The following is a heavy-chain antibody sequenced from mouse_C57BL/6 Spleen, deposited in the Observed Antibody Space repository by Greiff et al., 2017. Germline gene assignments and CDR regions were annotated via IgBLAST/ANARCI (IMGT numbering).Heavy chain of an antibody. CDR3: GSYYSNYGAY. CDR2: IDPSDSYT. V-gene: IGHV1-50*01. CDR1: GYTFTSYW. Sequence: QVQLQQPGAELVKPGASVKLSCKASGYTFTSYWMQWVKQRPGQGLEWIGEIDPSDSYTNYNQKFKGKATLTVDTSSSTASMQLSSLTSEDSAVYYCGSYYSNYGAYWGQGTLVTVSA. J-gene: IGHJ3*01. D-gene: IGHD2-5*01.